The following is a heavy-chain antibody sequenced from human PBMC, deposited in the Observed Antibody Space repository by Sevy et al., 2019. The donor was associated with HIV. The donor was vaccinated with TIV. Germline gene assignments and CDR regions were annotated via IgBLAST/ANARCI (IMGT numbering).Heavy chain of an antibody. Sequence: GGSLRLSCAVSGFSFSDYYMSWIRQAPGKGLEWVSDISSRSTYIKYADSVKGRFTISRDNAKNSLYLQMNSLRAEDTAVYYCARGPPDGSYDYFDYWGQGTLVTVSS. J-gene: IGHJ4*02. CDR3: ARGPPDGSYDYFDY. V-gene: IGHV3-11*06. CDR1: GFSFSDYY. CDR2: ISSRSTYI. D-gene: IGHD1-26*01.